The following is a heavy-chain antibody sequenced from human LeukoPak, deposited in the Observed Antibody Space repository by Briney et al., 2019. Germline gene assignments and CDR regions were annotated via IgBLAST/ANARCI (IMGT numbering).Heavy chain of an antibody. D-gene: IGHD2-15*01. J-gene: IGHJ4*02. CDR2: IYHSGST. Sequence: SETLSLTCTVSGYSISSGYYWGWIRQPPGKGLEWIGSIYHSGSTYYNPSLKSRVTISVDTSKNQFSLKLSSVTAADTAVYYCARRLSGDYVDYWGQGTLVTVSS. CDR3: ARRLSGDYVDY. CDR1: GYSISSGYY. V-gene: IGHV4-38-2*02.